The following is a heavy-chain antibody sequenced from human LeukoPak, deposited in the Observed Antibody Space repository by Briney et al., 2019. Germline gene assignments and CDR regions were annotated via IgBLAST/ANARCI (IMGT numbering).Heavy chain of an antibody. J-gene: IGHJ4*02. CDR2: ISYHGSNI. V-gene: IGHV3-30*03. CDR1: GFTFTCCG. D-gene: IGHD1-1*01. Sequence: TGGSLRLPCAASGFTFTCCGMHWVRQAPGKGLEWLAVISYHGSNIYYADSVKGRFTISRDNSKNTAFLQMNSLRPEDTALYYCARKNEQGVTDFWGQGALVTVSA. CDR3: ARKNEQGVTDF.